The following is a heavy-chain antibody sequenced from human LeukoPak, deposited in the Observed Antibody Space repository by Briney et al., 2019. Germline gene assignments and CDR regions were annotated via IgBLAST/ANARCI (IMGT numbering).Heavy chain of an antibody. Sequence: GGSLRLSCAASGFTFSSYSMNWVRQAPGKGREWVSSISSSSSYIYYADSVKGRFTISRDNARNSLYLQMSSLRAEDTAVYYCARSRTYYYDTNWFDPRGRGTLVTVSS. CDR1: GFTFSSYS. J-gene: IGHJ5*02. D-gene: IGHD3-22*01. V-gene: IGHV3-21*01. CDR3: ARSRTYYYDTNWFDP. CDR2: ISSSSSYI.